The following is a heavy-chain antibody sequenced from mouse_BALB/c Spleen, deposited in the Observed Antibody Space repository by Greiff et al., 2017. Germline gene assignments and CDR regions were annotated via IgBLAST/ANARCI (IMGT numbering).Heavy chain of an antibody. CDR1: GFTFSSYA. D-gene: IGHD1-2*01. Sequence: EVKLMESGGGLVRPGGSLKLSCAASGFTFSSYAMSWVRQTPEKRLEWVASISSGGSTYYSDSVKGRFTISRDNARNILYLQMSSLRSEDTAMYYCVRGDYDGSSYAMDYWGQGTAVTVSS. J-gene: IGHJ4*01. V-gene: IGHV5-6-5*01. CDR2: ISSGGST. CDR3: VRGDYDGSSYAMDY.